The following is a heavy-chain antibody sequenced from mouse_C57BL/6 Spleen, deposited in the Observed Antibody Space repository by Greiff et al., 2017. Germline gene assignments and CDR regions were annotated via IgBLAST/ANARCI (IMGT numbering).Heavy chain of an antibody. CDR2: IDPSDSYT. CDR3: ARWGSSYFDY. Sequence: QVQLKQPGAELVMPGASVKLSCKASGYTFTSYWMHWVKQRPGQGLEWIGEIDPSDSYTNYNQKFKGKSTLTVDKSSSTAYMQLSSLTSEDSAVYYCARWGSSYFDYWGQGTTLTVSS. CDR1: GYTFTSYW. V-gene: IGHV1-69*01. D-gene: IGHD1-1*01. J-gene: IGHJ2*01.